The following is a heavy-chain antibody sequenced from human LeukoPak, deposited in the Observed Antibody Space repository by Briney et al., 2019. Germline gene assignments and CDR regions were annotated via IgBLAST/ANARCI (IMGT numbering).Heavy chain of an antibody. V-gene: IGHV3-23*01. CDR3: GKNRYSGSLSPFDI. CDR1: GFTLSSYA. CDR2: ISGGGGNT. J-gene: IGHJ3*02. D-gene: IGHD1-26*01. Sequence: GGSLRLSCTASGFTLSSYAMSWVRQAPGKGLEWVSAISGGGGNTYYADSVKGRFTISRDNSKNTLYLQMNSLRAEDTAVYYCGKNRYSGSLSPFDIWGQGTMVTVSS.